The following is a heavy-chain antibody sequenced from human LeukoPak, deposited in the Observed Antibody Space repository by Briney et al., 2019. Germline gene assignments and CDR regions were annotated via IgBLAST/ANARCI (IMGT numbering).Heavy chain of an antibody. V-gene: IGHV1-69*10. CDR2: IVPILGIA. CDR1: GGTFSHYT. CDR3: ARAAAGTGGDY. D-gene: IGHD6-13*01. J-gene: IGHJ4*02. Sequence: RASVKDSCKASGGTFSHYTISWVLEPPGPGDEGVGGIVPILGIANLAQKFQGRVTITADKSTSTAYLELSSLRSEDTAVYYCARAAAGTGGDYWGQGTLVTVSS.